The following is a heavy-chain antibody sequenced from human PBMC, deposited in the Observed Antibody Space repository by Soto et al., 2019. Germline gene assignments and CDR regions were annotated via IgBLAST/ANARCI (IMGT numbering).Heavy chain of an antibody. CDR2: IHHSGST. CDR3: ARGGGYCSSTSCYTYFFDY. CDR1: GDSVSSGSYY. D-gene: IGHD2-2*01. Sequence: QVQLQESGPGLVKPSETLSLTCTVSGDSVSSGSYYWSWIRQPPGKGLEWIGYIHHSGSTNYNPSLKSRVTISVDTSKNQFSLKLSSVTAADTAMVYCARGGGYCSSTSCYTYFFDYWGQGTLVTVSS. J-gene: IGHJ4*02. V-gene: IGHV4-61*01.